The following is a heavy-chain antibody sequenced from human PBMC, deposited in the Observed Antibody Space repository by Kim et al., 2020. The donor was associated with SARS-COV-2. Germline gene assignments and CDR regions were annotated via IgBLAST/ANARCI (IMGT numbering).Heavy chain of an antibody. Sequence: SETLSLTCTVSGGSLSSSYWSWIRQPPGKGLEWIGYIYYSGSTNYNPSLKSRVTISVDTSKSQFSLKLSSVTAADTAVYYCARGDGEGSYYYYYGMDVWGQGTTVTVSS. J-gene: IGHJ6*02. CDR3: ARGDGEGSYYYYYGMDV. V-gene: IGHV4-59*13. CDR1: GGSLSSSY. D-gene: IGHD3-10*01. CDR2: IYYSGST.